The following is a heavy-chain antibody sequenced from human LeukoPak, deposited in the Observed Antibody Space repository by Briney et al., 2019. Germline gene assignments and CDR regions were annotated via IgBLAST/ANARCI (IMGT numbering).Heavy chain of an antibody. Sequence: GGSLRLSCAASGFTFSSYAMSWVRQAPGKGLEWVSAISDSGGSTYYADSVKGRFTISRDNSKNTLYLQMNSLRAEDTAVYYCAKFTGYSSVPTPIDYWGQGTLVTVSS. V-gene: IGHV3-23*01. CDR3: AKFTGYSSVPTPIDY. J-gene: IGHJ4*02. D-gene: IGHD6-19*01. CDR1: GFTFSSYA. CDR2: ISDSGGST.